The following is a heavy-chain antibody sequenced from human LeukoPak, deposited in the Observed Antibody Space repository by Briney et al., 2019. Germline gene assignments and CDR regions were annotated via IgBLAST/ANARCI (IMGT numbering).Heavy chain of an antibody. CDR1: GFTFSGFA. CDR3: AKMKGHPLPKYYMDV. Sequence: HPGGSLRLSCAASGFTFSGFAMSRVRRTPGKGLEWVSGISGSGDNTLYADSVKGRFTISRDNSKNTLYLEMNSLRAEDTAIYYCAKMKGHPLPKYYMDVWGQGTTVTVSS. D-gene: IGHD1-26*01. J-gene: IGHJ6*01. CDR2: ISGSGDNT. V-gene: IGHV3-23*01.